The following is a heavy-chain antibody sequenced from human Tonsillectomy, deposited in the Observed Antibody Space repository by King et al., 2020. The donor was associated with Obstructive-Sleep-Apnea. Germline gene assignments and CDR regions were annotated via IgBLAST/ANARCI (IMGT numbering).Heavy chain of an antibody. CDR3: ARGGGIAVAGYFDY. J-gene: IGHJ4*02. V-gene: IGHV3-21*01. CDR2: ISSSSSYI. CDR1: GFTFNSYS. Sequence: VQLVESGGGLVKPGGSLRLSCAASGFTFNSYSINWVRQAPGKGLEWVSSISSSSSYIYYADSVKGRFTISRDNAKNSLYLQMNSLRAEDTAVFYCARGGGIAVAGYFDYWGQGTLVTVSS. D-gene: IGHD6-19*01.